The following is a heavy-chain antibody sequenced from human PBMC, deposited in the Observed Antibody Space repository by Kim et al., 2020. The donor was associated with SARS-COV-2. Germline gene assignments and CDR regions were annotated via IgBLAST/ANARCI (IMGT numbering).Heavy chain of an antibody. D-gene: IGHD6-13*01. Sequence: SVKVSCKASGGTFSGLAISWVRQAPGQGLEWMGGIIPMLGRANYAQKFLARVMLTADESTTTVYMEVNSLRSEDTGVYYCAREQRHSSGWFYYFDSWGQGTLVTVSS. CDR2: IIPMLGRA. CDR3: AREQRHSSGWFYYFDS. V-gene: IGHV1-69*13. CDR1: GGTFSGLA. J-gene: IGHJ4*02.